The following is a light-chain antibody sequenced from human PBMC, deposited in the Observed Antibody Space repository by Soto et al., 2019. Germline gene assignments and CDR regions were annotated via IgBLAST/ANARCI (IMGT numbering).Light chain of an antibody. V-gene: IGKV1-17*01. CDR3: LHHNSYPLS. Sequence: DIQMTQSPSSLSASVGDRVTITCRARQDIRNDLGWYQLKRGKAPKRLIYAASRLQSGVPSRFSGCRSGTEFTFAITSLQPEDCATSYGLHHNSYPLSFGGGTRVDIK. CDR1: QDIRND. J-gene: IGKJ4*01. CDR2: AAS.